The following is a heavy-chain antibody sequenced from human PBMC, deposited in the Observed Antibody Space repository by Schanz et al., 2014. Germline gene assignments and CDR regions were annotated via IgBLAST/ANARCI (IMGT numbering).Heavy chain of an antibody. J-gene: IGHJ5*02. CDR2: ISWNSGSI. CDR1: GFTFSDYY. Sequence: EVQLVESGGGLVQPGRSLRLSCAASGFTFSDYYMTWIRQAPGKGLEWVSSISWNSGSIDYADSVKGRFTISRDNAKNSLDLQMNSLRAEDTAVYYCAKDHPSSGWPALDVWGQGTQVTVSA. V-gene: IGHV3-9*01. D-gene: IGHD6-19*01. CDR3: AKDHPSSGWPALDV.